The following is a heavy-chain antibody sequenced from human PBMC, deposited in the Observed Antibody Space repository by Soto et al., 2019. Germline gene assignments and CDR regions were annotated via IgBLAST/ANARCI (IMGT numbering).Heavy chain of an antibody. J-gene: IGHJ4*02. D-gene: IGHD1-26*01. V-gene: IGHV3-72*01. CDR1: GFIFSDHY. Sequence: VQLVESGGGLVQPGGPLRLSCAASGFIFSDHYMDWVRQAPGKGLEWVGRIKNKANSYTTEYAASVKGRFTISRDDSKNSLYLQMNSLKTEDTAVYYCTRISLVGATGGRYFDYWGQGTLLTVSS. CDR2: IKNKANSYTT. CDR3: TRISLVGATGGRYFDY.